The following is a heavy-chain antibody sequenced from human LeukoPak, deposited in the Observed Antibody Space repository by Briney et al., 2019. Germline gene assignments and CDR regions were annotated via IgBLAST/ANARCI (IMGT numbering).Heavy chain of an antibody. Sequence: SETLSLTCAVYGGSFSGYDWGWIRQPRGKGLEWIGSIYYSGSTYYNPSLKSRVTISVDTSKNQFSLKLSSVTAADTAVYYCASLGELSLYRYWGQGTLVTVSS. D-gene: IGHD3-16*02. CDR2: IYYSGST. CDR1: GGSFSGYD. J-gene: IGHJ4*02. CDR3: ASLGELSLYRY. V-gene: IGHV4-39*01.